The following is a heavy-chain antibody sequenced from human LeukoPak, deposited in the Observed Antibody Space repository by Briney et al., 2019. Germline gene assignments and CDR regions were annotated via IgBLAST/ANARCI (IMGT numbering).Heavy chain of an antibody. D-gene: IGHD3-10*01. CDR2: IRYDGSKK. CDR1: GFAFKNAW. V-gene: IGHV3-30*02. Sequence: GESLRLSCAASGFAFKNAWMSWVRQAPGKGLEWVAFIRYDGSKKYSADSVKGRFTISRDNSKNTLYLQMNSLRAEDTAVYYCAKDYNRAYYYGSGFDYWGQGTLVTVSS. J-gene: IGHJ4*02. CDR3: AKDYNRAYYYGSGFDY.